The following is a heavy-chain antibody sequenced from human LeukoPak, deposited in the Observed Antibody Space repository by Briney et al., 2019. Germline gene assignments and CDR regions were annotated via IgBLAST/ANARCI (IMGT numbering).Heavy chain of an antibody. CDR2: ISSSSSTI. CDR3: AATTSVGYFDY. Sequence: GGSLRLSCAASGFTFSSYSMNWVRQAPGKGLEWVSYISSSSSTIYYADSVKGRFTISRDNAKNSLYLQMNSLRAEDTAVYYCAATTSVGYFDYWGQGTLVTVSS. J-gene: IGHJ4*02. D-gene: IGHD1-26*01. CDR1: GFTFSSYS. V-gene: IGHV3-48*01.